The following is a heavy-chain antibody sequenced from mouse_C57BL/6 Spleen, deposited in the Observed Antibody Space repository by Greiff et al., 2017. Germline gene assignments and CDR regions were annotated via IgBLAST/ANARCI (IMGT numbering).Heavy chain of an antibody. J-gene: IGHJ2*01. V-gene: IGHV1-80*01. D-gene: IGHD4-1*01. CDR3: ARRRELGDFDY. CDR2: IYPGDGVT. CDR1: GYAFSSYW. Sequence: QVQLQQSGAELVKPGASVKLSCKASGYAFSSYWMSWVKQRPGKGLEWIGQIYPGDGVTNYNGKFKGKATLTAAKSSSTAYMQLSSLTSEDSAVYYCARRRELGDFDYWGQGTTLTVSS.